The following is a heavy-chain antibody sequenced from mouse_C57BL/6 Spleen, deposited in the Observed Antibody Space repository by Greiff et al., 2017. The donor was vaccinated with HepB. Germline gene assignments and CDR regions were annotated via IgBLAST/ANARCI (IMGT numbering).Heavy chain of an antibody. CDR2: ISSGSSTI. V-gene: IGHV5-17*01. Sequence: EVHLVESGGGLVKPGGSLKLSCAASGFTFSDYGMHWVRQAPEKGLEWVAYISSGSSTIYYADTVKGRFTISRDNAKNTLFLQRSSLRSEDTAMYYSATAGIYGRSPSWYFDVWGTGTTVTVSS. D-gene: IGHD1-1*01. CDR3: ATAGIYGRSPSWYFDV. J-gene: IGHJ1*03. CDR1: GFTFSDYG.